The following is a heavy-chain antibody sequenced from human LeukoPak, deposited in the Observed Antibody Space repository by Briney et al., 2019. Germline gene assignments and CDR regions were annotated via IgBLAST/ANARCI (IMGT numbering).Heavy chain of an antibody. D-gene: IGHD1-26*01. CDR3: ARYSGSYYGSLYYYYMDV. Sequence: ASVKVSCKASGYTFTSYGISWVRQAPGQGLEWMGRISAYNGNTNYAQKLQGRVTMTTDTSTSTAYMELRSLRSDDTAVYYCARYSGSYYGSLYYYYMDVWGKGTTVTVSS. CDR2: ISAYNGNT. CDR1: GYTFTSYG. V-gene: IGHV1-18*01. J-gene: IGHJ6*03.